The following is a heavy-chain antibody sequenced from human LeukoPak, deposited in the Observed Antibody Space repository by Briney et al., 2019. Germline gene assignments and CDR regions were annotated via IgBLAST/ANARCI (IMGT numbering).Heavy chain of an antibody. CDR2: INPGGSNT. J-gene: IGHJ4*02. CDR1: GFIFSSYW. CDR3: ARSNQADDY. D-gene: IGHD1-14*01. V-gene: IGHV3-74*01. Sequence: GGSLRLSCAASGFIFSSYWMHWVRQVPGQGLAWVSRINPGGSNTAYADSVKGRFTISRDNAKNTLYLQMDSLRAEDTGVYYCARSNQADDYWGQGTLVTVSS.